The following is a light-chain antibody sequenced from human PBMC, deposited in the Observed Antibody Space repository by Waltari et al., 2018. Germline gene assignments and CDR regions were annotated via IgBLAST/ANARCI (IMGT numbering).Light chain of an antibody. Sequence: SSELTQDPSVSVALGQTVRITCPGASLRRYYSRWYQQRPGQAPRLVLYGQDNRPSGIPDRFSGSTSGDTASLTITGAQAEDEADYYCHSRDTISTRVFGGGTRLTV. V-gene: IGLV3-19*01. CDR3: HSRDTISTRV. CDR1: SLRRYY. J-gene: IGLJ3*02. CDR2: GQD.